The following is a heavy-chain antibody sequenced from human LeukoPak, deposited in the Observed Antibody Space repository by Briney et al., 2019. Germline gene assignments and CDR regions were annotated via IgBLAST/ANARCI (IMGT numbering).Heavy chain of an antibody. CDR1: GYSFSSFW. D-gene: IGHD3-16*01. V-gene: IGHV3-74*01. CDR2: LNEDGGIT. J-gene: IGHJ4*02. CDR3: TRDIGGRSAY. Sequence: GGSLRLACEGSGYSFSSFWMHWVRQAPGEGLVWVSRLNEDGGITNYADFAKGRFTISKDNARNTLYLQMNSLSADDTAVYYCTRDIGGRSAYWGQGALVTVSS.